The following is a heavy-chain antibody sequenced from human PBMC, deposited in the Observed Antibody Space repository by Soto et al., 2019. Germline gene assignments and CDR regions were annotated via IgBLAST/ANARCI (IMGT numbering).Heavy chain of an antibody. Sequence: ASVKVSCKASGGTFTSYYMHWVRQAPGQGLEWMGIINPSGGSTSYAQKFQGRVTMTRDTSTSTVYMELSSLRSEDTAVYYCARGRWERTYLTAEYFQHWGQGTLVTVSS. V-gene: IGHV1-46*01. J-gene: IGHJ1*01. CDR1: GGTFTSYY. CDR3: ARGRWERTYLTAEYFQH. D-gene: IGHD1-26*01. CDR2: INPSGGST.